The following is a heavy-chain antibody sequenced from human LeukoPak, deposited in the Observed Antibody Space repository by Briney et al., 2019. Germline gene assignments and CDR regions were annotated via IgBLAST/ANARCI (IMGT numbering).Heavy chain of an antibody. CDR3: ARGGVDGWYGYHFDY. CDR1: GGSISSGGYY. J-gene: IGHJ4*02. Sequence: PSQTLSLTCTVSGGSISSGGYYWSWIRQPPGKGLEWIGYIYHSGSTYYNPSLKSRVTISVDRSKNQFSLKLSSVTAADMAVYYCARGGVDGWYGYHFDYWGQGTLVTVSS. CDR2: IYHSGST. D-gene: IGHD6-19*01. V-gene: IGHV4-30-2*01.